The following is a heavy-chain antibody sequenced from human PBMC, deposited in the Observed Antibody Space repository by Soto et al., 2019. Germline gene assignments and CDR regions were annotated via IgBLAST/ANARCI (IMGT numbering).Heavy chain of an antibody. D-gene: IGHD2-2*01. Sequence: PETLSLPCTGSGGSISSCYWIWFRQLPGKGLEWIGYIYYSGSTNYNPSLKSRVTISVDTSKNQFSLKLSSVTAADTAVYYCARERTSSGTGDYSYYYGMDVWGQGTTV. CDR2: IYYSGST. CDR1: GGSISSCY. J-gene: IGHJ6*02. CDR3: ARERTSSGTGDYSYYYGMDV. V-gene: IGHV4-59*01.